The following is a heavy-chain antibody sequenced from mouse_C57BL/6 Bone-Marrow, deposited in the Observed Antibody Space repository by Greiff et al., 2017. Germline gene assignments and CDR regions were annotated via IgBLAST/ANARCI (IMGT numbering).Heavy chain of an antibody. CDR1: GFSLSTFGLG. CDR3: ARIRADGYDVFWYFDV. CDR2: IWWDDDN. Sequence: QVTLKESGPGILQPSQTLSLTCSFSGFSLSTFGLGVGWIRQPSGKGLEWLAHIWWDDDNYYNPALKGRLTISKDTSKNQVFLKIANVDTADTATYYCARIRADGYDVFWYFDVWGTGTTVTVSA. V-gene: IGHV8-8*01. J-gene: IGHJ1*03. D-gene: IGHD2-2*01.